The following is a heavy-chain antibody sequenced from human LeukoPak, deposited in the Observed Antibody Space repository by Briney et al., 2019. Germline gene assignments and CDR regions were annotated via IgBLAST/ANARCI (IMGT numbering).Heavy chain of an antibody. J-gene: IGHJ6*02. CDR3: ARGDYYDSSGYLLRYGMDV. Sequence: SETLSLTCAVYGGSFSGYYWSWIRQPPGKGLEWIGEINHSGSTNYNPSLKSRVTISVDTSKNQFSLKLSSVTAADTAVYYCARGDYYDSSGYLLRYGMDVWGRGTTVAVSS. CDR1: GGSFSGYY. D-gene: IGHD3-22*01. V-gene: IGHV4-34*01. CDR2: INHSGST.